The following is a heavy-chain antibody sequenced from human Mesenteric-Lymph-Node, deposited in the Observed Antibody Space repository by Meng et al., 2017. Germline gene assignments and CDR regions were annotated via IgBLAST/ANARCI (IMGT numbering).Heavy chain of an antibody. V-gene: IGHV4-34*01. D-gene: IGHD3-10*01. J-gene: IGHJ4*02. Sequence: QVQLNQWGAEVLKPSETLSFTCAVYGGSLSGYSWSWIRQPPWKGLEWMGEVYHNGVTKYSPSLRSRVVISIDTSKNQFSLNLRSVSAADTAMYYCARGGATPMIIKYWGPGTLVTVSS. CDR2: VYHNGVT. CDR3: ARGGATPMIIKY. CDR1: GGSLSGYS.